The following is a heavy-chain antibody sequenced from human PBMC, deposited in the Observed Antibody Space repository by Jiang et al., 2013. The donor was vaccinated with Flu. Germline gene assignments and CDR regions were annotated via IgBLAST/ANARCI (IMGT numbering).Heavy chain of an antibody. CDR1: GGSFSGYY. CDR3: AGEEGPPTGAVGGVVIRHYYYYGMDV. Sequence: GLVKPSETLSLTCAVYGGSFSGYYWSWIRQPPGKGLEWIGEINHSGSTNYNPSLKSRVTISVDTSKNQFSLKLSSVTAADTAVYYCAGEEGPPTGAVGGVVIRHYYYYGMDVWGQGTTVTVSS. CDR2: INHSGST. D-gene: IGHD3-3*01. J-gene: IGHJ6*02. V-gene: IGHV4-34*01.